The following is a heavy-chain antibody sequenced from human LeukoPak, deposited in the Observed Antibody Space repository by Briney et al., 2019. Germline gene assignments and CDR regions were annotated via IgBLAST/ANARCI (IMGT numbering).Heavy chain of an antibody. CDR3: ARVLYSGEYYFDY. Sequence: GGSLRLSCAASGFTVSTNDMTWVRQAPGKGLEWVSVIYRGGSTYYADSVKGRFTISRDNSKNTLHLQMNSLRAGDTAVHYCARVLYSGEYYFDYWGQGTLVIVSS. D-gene: IGHD1-26*01. CDR1: GFTVSTND. V-gene: IGHV3-66*01. CDR2: IYRGGST. J-gene: IGHJ4*02.